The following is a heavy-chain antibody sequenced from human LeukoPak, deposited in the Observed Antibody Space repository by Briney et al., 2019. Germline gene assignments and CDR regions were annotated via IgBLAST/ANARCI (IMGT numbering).Heavy chain of an antibody. V-gene: IGHV4-34*01. Sequence: SETLSLTCAVYGGSFSDYYWSWIRQPPGKGLEWIGGINHSGSTNYNPSLKSRVTISVDTSKNQFSLKLSSVTAADTAVYYCARSLVIAAPYYYYGMDVWGQGTTVTVSS. CDR2: INHSGST. CDR1: GGSFSDYY. D-gene: IGHD6-6*01. J-gene: IGHJ6*02. CDR3: ARSLVIAAPYYYYGMDV.